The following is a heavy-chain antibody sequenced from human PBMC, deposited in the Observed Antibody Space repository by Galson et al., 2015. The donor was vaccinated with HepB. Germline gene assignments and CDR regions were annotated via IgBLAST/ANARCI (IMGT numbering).Heavy chain of an antibody. CDR2: IKSKTDGGTT. D-gene: IGHD4-17*01. CDR1: GFTFSNAW. CDR3: TTYAGYGDDYYYYYMDV. J-gene: IGHJ6*03. Sequence: SLRLSCAASGFTFSNAWMSWVRQAPGKGLEWVGRIKSKTDGGTTDYAAPVKGRFTISRDDSKNTLYLQMNSLKTEDTAVYYCTTYAGYGDDYYYYYMDVWGKGTTVTVSS. V-gene: IGHV3-15*01.